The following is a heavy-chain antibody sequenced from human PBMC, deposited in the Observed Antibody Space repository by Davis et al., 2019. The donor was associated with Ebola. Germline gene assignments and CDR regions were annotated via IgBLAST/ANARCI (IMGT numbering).Heavy chain of an antibody. CDR1: GFSVSDYY. Sequence: GESLKISCAASGFSVSDYYMSWVRQAPGKGLEWVSSLFSGGSRYYADSVRGRFTISRENSENTLFLQMNSLRAEDTAVYYCARHIISAFDYWGQGALVTVSS. J-gene: IGHJ4*02. D-gene: IGHD2-21*01. V-gene: IGHV3-53*01. CDR2: LFSGGSR. CDR3: ARHIISAFDY.